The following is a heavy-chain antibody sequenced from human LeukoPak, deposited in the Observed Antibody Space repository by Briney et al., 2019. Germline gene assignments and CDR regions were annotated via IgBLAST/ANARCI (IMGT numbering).Heavy chain of an antibody. Sequence: GGTLRLSCAASGFTFSSYGMSWVRQSPGKGVEWISSVSSSSSYIYYIDSVKGRFTISRDNAKNSLYLQMNSLRAEDTAVYYCARDKSSGALGYWGQGTLVTVSS. CDR2: VSSSSSYI. D-gene: IGHD3-22*01. CDR1: GFTFSSYG. J-gene: IGHJ4*02. V-gene: IGHV3-21*01. CDR3: ARDKSSGALGY.